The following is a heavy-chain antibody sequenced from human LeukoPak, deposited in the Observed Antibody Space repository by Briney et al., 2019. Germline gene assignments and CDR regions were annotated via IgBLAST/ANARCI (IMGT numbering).Heavy chain of an antibody. V-gene: IGHV3-9*01. CDR2: ISWNSGSI. Sequence: GGSLRLSCAASGFTFDDYAMHWVRQAPGKGLEWVSGISWNSGSIGYADSVKGRFTISRDNAKNSLYLQMNSLRAEDTALYYCAKEAYGSGSYSVLFDYWGQGTLVTVSS. J-gene: IGHJ4*02. CDR1: GFTFDDYA. CDR3: AKEAYGSGSYSVLFDY. D-gene: IGHD3-10*01.